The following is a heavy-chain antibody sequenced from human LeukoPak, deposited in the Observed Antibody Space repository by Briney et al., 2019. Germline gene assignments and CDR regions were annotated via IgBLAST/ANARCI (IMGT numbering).Heavy chain of an antibody. V-gene: IGHV4-4*07. J-gene: IGHJ5*02. CDR3: VAGYYWFDP. D-gene: IGHD6-19*01. CDR2: IYTSGST. CDR1: GGSISGYY. Sequence: SETLSLTCSVSGGSISGYYWSWIRQPAGKGLEWIGRIYTSGSTNYNPSLKSRVTISVDKSKNQFSLKLSSVTAADTAVYYGVAGYYWFDPWGQGTLVIVSS.